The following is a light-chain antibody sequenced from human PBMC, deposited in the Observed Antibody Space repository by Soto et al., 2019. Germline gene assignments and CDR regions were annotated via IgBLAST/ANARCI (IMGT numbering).Light chain of an antibody. CDR2: EVT. V-gene: IGLV2-14*01. Sequence: QSALTQPASVSGSPGQSITISCTGTGSDIGGYNHVSWYQHHPGKAPKLIIYEVTNRPSGVSNRFSGSKSGNTASLTISGLQSEDEGNYYCSSYTRGSTLVFGGGTKLTVL. CDR3: SSYTRGSTLV. CDR1: GSDIGGYNH. J-gene: IGLJ3*02.